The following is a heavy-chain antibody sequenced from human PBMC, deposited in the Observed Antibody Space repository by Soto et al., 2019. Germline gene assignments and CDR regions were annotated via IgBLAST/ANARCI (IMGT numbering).Heavy chain of an antibody. CDR3: ARVAYSSGWWGDAFNI. CDR2: ISAYNGNT. Sequence: ASVKVSCKASGYTFTSYGISWVRQAPGQGLEWMGWISAYNGNTNYAQKLQGRVTMTTDTSTSTAYMELRGLRSDDTAVYYCARVAYSSGWWGDAFNIWGQGTMVTVSS. CDR1: GYTFTSYG. J-gene: IGHJ3*02. V-gene: IGHV1-18*01. D-gene: IGHD6-19*01.